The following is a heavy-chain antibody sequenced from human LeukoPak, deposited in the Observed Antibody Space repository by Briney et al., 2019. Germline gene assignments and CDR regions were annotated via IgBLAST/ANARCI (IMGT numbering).Heavy chain of an antibody. CDR2: ISSSSSYI. Sequence: GGSLRLSCAASGFTFSSYSMNWVRQAPGKGLEWVSSISSSSSYIYYADSVKGRFTISRDNAKNSLYLQMNSLRAEDTAVYYCARGHARGAFDIWDQGTMVTVSS. J-gene: IGHJ3*02. CDR1: GFTFSSYS. CDR3: ARGHARGAFDI. V-gene: IGHV3-21*01.